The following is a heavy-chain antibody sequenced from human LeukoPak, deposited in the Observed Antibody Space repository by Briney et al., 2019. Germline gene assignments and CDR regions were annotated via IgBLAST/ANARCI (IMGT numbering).Heavy chain of an antibody. Sequence: GGSLRLSCAASGFTFSSYAMSWVRQAPGKGLEWVSAISGSGGSTYYADSVKGRFTISRDNSKNTLYLQMNSLRAEDTAVYYCAKDTGQDDFWSGPPFDYWGQGTLVTVSS. CDR3: AKDTGQDDFWSGPPFDY. J-gene: IGHJ4*02. CDR2: ISGSGGST. V-gene: IGHV3-23*01. D-gene: IGHD3-3*01. CDR1: GFTFSSYA.